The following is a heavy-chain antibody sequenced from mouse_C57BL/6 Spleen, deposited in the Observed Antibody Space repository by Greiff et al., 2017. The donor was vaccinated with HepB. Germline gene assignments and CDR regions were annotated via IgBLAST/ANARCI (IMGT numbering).Heavy chain of an antibody. CDR2: IDPETGGT. CDR1: GYTFPDYE. D-gene: IGHD3-3*01. Sequence: QVQLQQSGAELVRPGASVTLSCKASGYTFPDYEMHWVKQTPVHGLEWIGAIDPETGGTAYNQKFKGKAILTADKSSSTAYMELRSLTSEDSAVYYCTRGGRDYAMDYWGQGTSVTVSS. CDR3: TRGGRDYAMDY. J-gene: IGHJ4*01. V-gene: IGHV1-15*01.